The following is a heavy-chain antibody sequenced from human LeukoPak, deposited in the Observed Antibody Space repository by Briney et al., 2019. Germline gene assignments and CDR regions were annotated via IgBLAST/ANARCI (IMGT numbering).Heavy chain of an antibody. Sequence: ASVKVSCKASGYTFTGYYMHWVRQAPGQGLEWMGRINPNSGGTNYAQKFQGRVTMTRDMSISTAYMELSRLRSDDTAVYYCARDPDFKGSGVFDYWGQGTLVTVSS. V-gene: IGHV1-2*06. CDR3: ARDPDFKGSGVFDY. CDR2: INPNSGGT. CDR1: GYTFTGYY. D-gene: IGHD2-8*02. J-gene: IGHJ4*02.